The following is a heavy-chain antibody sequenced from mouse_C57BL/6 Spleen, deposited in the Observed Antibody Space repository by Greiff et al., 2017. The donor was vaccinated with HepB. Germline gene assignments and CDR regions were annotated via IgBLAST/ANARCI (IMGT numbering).Heavy chain of an antibody. CDR3: ARYGPPYAMDY. Sequence: VQLQESGPELVKPGASVKISCKASGYAFSSSWMNWVKQRPGQGLEWIGRIYPGDGDTNYNGKFKGKATLTADKSSSTAYMQLSSLTSEDSAVYFCARYGPPYAMDYWGQGTSVTVSS. CDR2: IYPGDGDT. V-gene: IGHV1-82*01. D-gene: IGHD1-1*01. J-gene: IGHJ4*01. CDR1: GYAFSSSW.